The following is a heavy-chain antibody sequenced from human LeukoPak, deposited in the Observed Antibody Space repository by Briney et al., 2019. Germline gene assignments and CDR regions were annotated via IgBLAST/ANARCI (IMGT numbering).Heavy chain of an antibody. D-gene: IGHD3-10*01. J-gene: IGHJ4*02. CDR3: ARSYGSGSSYFDY. CDR2: INPNSGDT. V-gene: IGHV1-2*02. CDR1: GYTFTGYY. Sequence: ASVRVSCKASGYTFTGYYMHGVREAPGQGLEWKGWINPNSGDTNYAQKFQGRVTMTRDTSISTAYMELSRLRSDDTAVYYCARSYGSGSSYFDYWGQGTLVTVSS.